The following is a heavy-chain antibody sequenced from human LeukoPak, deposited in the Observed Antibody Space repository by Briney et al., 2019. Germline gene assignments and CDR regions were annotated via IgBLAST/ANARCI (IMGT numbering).Heavy chain of an antibody. CDR2: INHSGST. J-gene: IGHJ4*02. D-gene: IGHD2-15*01. CDR1: GGSFSGYY. CDR3: ARGSRKTKGFRYCRGGSCPHYFDY. V-gene: IGHV4-34*01. Sequence: SETLSLTCAVYGGSFSGYYWSWIRQPPGKGREWIGEINHSGSTNYNPSLKSRVTISVDTSKNQFSLKLSSVTAADTAVYYCARGSRKTKGFRYCRGGSCPHYFDYWGQGTLVTVSS.